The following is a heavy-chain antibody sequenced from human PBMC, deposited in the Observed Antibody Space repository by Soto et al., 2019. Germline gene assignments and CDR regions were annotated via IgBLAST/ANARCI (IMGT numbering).Heavy chain of an antibody. Sequence: PSETLSLTCAVSGGSISSGGYSWSWIRQPPGQGLEWIGYIYHSGSTYYNPSLKSRVTISVDRSKNQFSLKLSSVTAADTAVYYCARVGSGGKDYWGQGTLVTVSS. J-gene: IGHJ4*02. V-gene: IGHV4-30-2*01. D-gene: IGHD1-1*01. CDR2: IYHSGST. CDR1: GGSISSGGYS. CDR3: ARVGSGGKDY.